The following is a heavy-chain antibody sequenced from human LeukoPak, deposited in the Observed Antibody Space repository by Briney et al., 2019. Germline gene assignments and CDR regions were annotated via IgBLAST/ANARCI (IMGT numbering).Heavy chain of an antibody. J-gene: IGHJ4*02. D-gene: IGHD2-21*02. V-gene: IGHV4-59*11. Sequence: SETLSLTCTVSGGSISSHYWSWIRQPPGKGLEWIGYIYYSGSTNYNPSLKSRVTISVDTSKNQFSLKLSSVTAADTAVYYCARGSYCGGDCSLPDYWGQGTLVTVSS. CDR3: ARGSYCGGDCSLPDY. CDR2: IYYSGST. CDR1: GGSISSHY.